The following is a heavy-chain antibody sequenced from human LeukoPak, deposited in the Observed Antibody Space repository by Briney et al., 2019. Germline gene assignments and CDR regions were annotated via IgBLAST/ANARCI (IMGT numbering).Heavy chain of an antibody. V-gene: IGHV3-33*01. CDR2: IWYDGSNK. Sequence: PGGSLRLSCAASGFTFSSYGMHWVRQAPGKGLEWVAVIWYDGSNKYYADSVRGRFTISRDNSKNTLYLQMNSLRAEDTAVYYCASLWFGETPQLHWGQGTLVTVSS. D-gene: IGHD3-10*01. CDR3: ASLWFGETPQLH. J-gene: IGHJ4*02. CDR1: GFTFSSYG.